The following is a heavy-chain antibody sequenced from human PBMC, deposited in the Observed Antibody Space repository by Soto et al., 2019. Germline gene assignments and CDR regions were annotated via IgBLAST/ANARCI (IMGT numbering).Heavy chain of an antibody. D-gene: IGHD3-3*01. CDR3: ARDPSYDFWSGFQGDYYYYYGMDV. Sequence: SQTLSLTCAISGDSVSSNSAAWNWISQSPSRGLEWLGRTYYRSKWYNDYAVSVKSRITINPDTSKNQFSLQLNSVTPEDTAAYYCARDPSYDFWSGFQGDYYYYYGMDVWGQGTTVTVSS. CDR2: TYYRSKWYN. CDR1: GDSVSSNSAA. V-gene: IGHV6-1*01. J-gene: IGHJ6*02.